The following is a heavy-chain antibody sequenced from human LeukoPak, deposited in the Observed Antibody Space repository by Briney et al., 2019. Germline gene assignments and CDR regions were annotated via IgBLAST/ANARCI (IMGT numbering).Heavy chain of an antibody. CDR2: IKQDGSEK. D-gene: IGHD6-13*01. Sequence: GGSLRLSCAASGFTFSSYWMSWVRQAPGKGLEWVANIKQDGSEKYYVDSVKGRFTISRDNAKNSLYLQMNSLSAEDTAVYYCARGGAAADFDYWGQGTLVTVSS. V-gene: IGHV3-7*01. CDR3: ARGGAAADFDY. CDR1: GFTFSSYW. J-gene: IGHJ4*02.